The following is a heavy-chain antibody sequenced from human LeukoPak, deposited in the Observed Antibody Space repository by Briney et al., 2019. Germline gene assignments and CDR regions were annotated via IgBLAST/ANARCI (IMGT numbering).Heavy chain of an antibody. CDR2: INPNSGGT. D-gene: IGHD3-3*01. Sequence: ASVKVSCKASGYTFTSYYMHWVRQAPGQGLEWMGWINPNSGGTNYAQKFQGRVTMTTDTSISTAYMELSRLRSDDTAVYYCARGPIFGVVIIKVWFDPWGQGTLVTVSS. V-gene: IGHV1-2*02. CDR3: ARGPIFGVVIIKVWFDP. CDR1: GYTFTSYY. J-gene: IGHJ5*02.